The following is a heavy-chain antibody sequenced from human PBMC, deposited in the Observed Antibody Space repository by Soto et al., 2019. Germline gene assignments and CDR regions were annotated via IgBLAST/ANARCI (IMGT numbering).Heavy chain of an antibody. Sequence: QITLKESGPTLVKPTQTLSLTCTFSGFSPDTNGVGVGWIRQPPGKPLEWLAIVYCNDDKRFSPSLWGRITIRKDNSQNQVVLTMTNVGPDDTATYYCAHSQGANSGWYCWFDPWGPGILVTVSS. D-gene: IGHD6-19*01. CDR1: GFSPDTNGVG. V-gene: IGHV2-5*01. CDR3: AHSQGANSGWYCWFDP. CDR2: VYCNDDK. J-gene: IGHJ5*02.